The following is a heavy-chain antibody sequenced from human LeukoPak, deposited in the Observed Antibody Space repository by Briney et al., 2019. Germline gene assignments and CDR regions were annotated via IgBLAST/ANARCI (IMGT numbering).Heavy chain of an antibody. CDR1: GGSFSSSSYY. Sequence: SETLSLTCSVSGGSFSSSSYYWGWIRQPPGKGLEWIGNIYYRGNTYYSPSLKSRVTISVDASRNQFSLKLGSATAADTGVYYCARDNGDYGFDYWGQGALVTVSS. CDR3: ARDNGDYGFDY. CDR2: IYYRGNT. V-gene: IGHV4-39*01. J-gene: IGHJ4*02. D-gene: IGHD4-17*01.